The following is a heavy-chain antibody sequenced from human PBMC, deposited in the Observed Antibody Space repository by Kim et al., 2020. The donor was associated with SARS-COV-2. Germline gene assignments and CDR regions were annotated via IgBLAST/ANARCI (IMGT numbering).Heavy chain of an antibody. J-gene: IGHJ4*02. V-gene: IGHV4-34*01. D-gene: IGHD3-22*01. CDR1: GGSFSGYY. Sequence: SETLSLTCAVYGGSFSGYYWSWIRQPPGKGLEWIGEINHSGSTNYNPSLKSRVTISVDTSKNQFSLKMSSVTAADTAVYYCARGLVGGPDDSSGYASFYFDYWGQGTLVTVSS. CDR3: ARGLVGGPDDSSGYASFYFDY. CDR2: INHSGST.